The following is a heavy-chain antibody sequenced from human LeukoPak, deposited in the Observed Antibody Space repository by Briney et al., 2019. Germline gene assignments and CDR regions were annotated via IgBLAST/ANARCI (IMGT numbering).Heavy chain of an antibody. J-gene: IGHJ1*01. CDR2: IKQDGSEK. CDR1: GVTFSSYS. Sequence: GGSLRLSCAASGVTFSSYSMNWVRQAPGKGLEWVANIKQDGSEKYYVDSVKGRFTISRDNAKNSLYLQMNSLRAEDTAVYYCARFQTLLWFGDPSGYFQHWGQGTLVTVSS. D-gene: IGHD3-10*01. CDR3: ARFQTLLWFGDPSGYFQH. V-gene: IGHV3-7*01.